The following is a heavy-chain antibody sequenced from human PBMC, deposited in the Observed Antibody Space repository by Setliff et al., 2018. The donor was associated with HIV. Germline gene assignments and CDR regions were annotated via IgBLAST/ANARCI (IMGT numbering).Heavy chain of an antibody. CDR1: GYNFTSHD. V-gene: IGHV1-8*01. J-gene: IGHJ4*02. CDR2: MNPKSGNT. CDR3: ARGYCSSTSCYGIYYFDN. Sequence: ASVKVSCKASGYNFTSHDINWVRQAPGQGLEWMGWMNPKSGNTGYARKFQGRVTMTRKTSISTAYMELRSLRSDDTAVYYCARGYCSSTSCYGIYYFDNWGQGTPVIVS. D-gene: IGHD2-2*01.